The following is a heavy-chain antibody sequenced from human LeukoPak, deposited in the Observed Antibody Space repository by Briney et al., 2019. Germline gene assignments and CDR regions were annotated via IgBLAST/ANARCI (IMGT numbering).Heavy chain of an antibody. J-gene: IGHJ4*02. D-gene: IGHD3-10*01. CDR2: LNLDGSTT. Sequence: PGGSLRLSCAASGFTFSSYGMHWVRQAPGKGLVWVSRLNLDGSTTSYADSVKGRFTISRDNAKNTLYLQMNSLRVDDTGVYYCARESSGSYWGWGQGTLVTVSS. V-gene: IGHV3-74*01. CDR3: ARESSGSYWG. CDR1: GFTFSSYG.